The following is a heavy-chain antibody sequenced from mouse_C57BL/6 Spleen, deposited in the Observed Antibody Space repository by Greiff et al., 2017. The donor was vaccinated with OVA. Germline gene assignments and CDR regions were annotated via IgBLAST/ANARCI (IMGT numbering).Heavy chain of an antibody. J-gene: IGHJ4*01. CDR3: ARGGYDYDDDYAMDY. CDR2: IYPGSGNT. CDR1: GYTFTDYY. V-gene: IGHV1-76*01. D-gene: IGHD2-4*01. Sequence: QVQLQQSGAELVRPGASVKLSCKASGYTFTDYYINWVKQRPGQGLEWIARIYPGSGNTYYNEKFKGKATLTAEKSSSTAYMQLSSLTSEDSAVYFCARGGYDYDDDYAMDYWGQGTSVTVSS.